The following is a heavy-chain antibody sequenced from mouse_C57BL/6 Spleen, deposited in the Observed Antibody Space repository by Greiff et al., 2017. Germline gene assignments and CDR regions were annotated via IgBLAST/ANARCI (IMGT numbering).Heavy chain of an antibody. J-gene: IGHJ2*01. CDR3: ARALLYYGSTYFDY. Sequence: VQLQQPGAELVKPGASVKLSCKASGYTFTSYWMPWVKQRPGQGLEWIGMIHPNSGTTNYNEKFKSNATLTLAKSTSTTYMQLSSLTSEDSAVYYVARALLYYGSTYFDYWGQGTTLTVSS. CDR2: IHPNSGTT. CDR1: GYTFTSYW. V-gene: IGHV1-64*01. D-gene: IGHD1-1*01.